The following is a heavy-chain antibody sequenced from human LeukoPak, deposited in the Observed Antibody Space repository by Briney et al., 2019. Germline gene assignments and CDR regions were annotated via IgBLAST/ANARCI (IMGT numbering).Heavy chain of an antibody. D-gene: IGHD3-22*01. J-gene: IGHJ4*02. V-gene: IGHV3-23*01. Sequence: GGSLRLSCAASGFTFSSYAMSWVRQAPGKGLEWVSAISGSGGSTYYADSVKGRFTISRDNSKNTLYLQMNSLRAEDTAVYYCVKATPYYDSSGYPFDYWGQGTLVTVSS. CDR3: VKATPYYDSSGYPFDY. CDR2: ISGSGGST. CDR1: GFTFSSYA.